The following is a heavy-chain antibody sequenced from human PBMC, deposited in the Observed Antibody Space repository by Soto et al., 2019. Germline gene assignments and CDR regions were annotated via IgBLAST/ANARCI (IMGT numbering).Heavy chain of an antibody. J-gene: IGHJ4*02. D-gene: IGHD5-18*01. CDR3: ARRYGSCFDY. V-gene: IGHV4-59*08. Sequence: QVQLQESGPGLVKPSETLSLTCTVSGGSISSYYWSWIRQPQGKGLELIGYIYYSGSTNYNPSLKSRVTISVDTSKNQFSLKLRSLTAAYTAVYYCARRYGSCFDYWGQGTLVTVSS. CDR1: GGSISSYY. CDR2: IYYSGST.